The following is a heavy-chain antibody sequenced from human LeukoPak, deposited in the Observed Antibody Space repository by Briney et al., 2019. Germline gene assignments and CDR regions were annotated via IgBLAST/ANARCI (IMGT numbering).Heavy chain of an antibody. Sequence: GGSLRLSCAASGFTFSSYSMNWVRQAPGKGLEWVSYISISSSTIYYADSVKGRFTISRDNAKNSLYLQMNSLRDEDTAVYYCAREQRWLQSIFDYWGQGTLVTVSS. CDR2: ISISSSTI. V-gene: IGHV3-48*02. CDR3: AREQRWLQSIFDY. CDR1: GFTFSSYS. D-gene: IGHD5-24*01. J-gene: IGHJ4*02.